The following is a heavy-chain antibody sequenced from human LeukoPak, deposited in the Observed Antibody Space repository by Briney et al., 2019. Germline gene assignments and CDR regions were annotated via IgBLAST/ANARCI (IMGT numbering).Heavy chain of an antibody. CDR3: ARDGIQLWWDH. Sequence: GGSLRLSCAASGFTFSSYSMNWVRQAPGKGLEWVSSISSSSSYIYYADSVKGRFTISRDNAKNSLYLQMNSLRAEDTAVYYCARDGIQLWWDHWGQGTLVTVSS. D-gene: IGHD5-18*01. CDR1: GFTFSSYS. V-gene: IGHV3-21*01. J-gene: IGHJ4*02. CDR2: ISSSSSYI.